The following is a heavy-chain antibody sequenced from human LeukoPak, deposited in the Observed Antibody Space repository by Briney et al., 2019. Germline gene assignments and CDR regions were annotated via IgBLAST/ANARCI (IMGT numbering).Heavy chain of an antibody. CDR3: GMTYYYHSSGYSYYFDY. J-gene: IGHJ4*02. CDR2: FFLIFVTA. Sequence: EASVKVSCKAFVGTFSNYAINWVRQAPGQGLEWMGGFFLIFVTAYHAQKFQSRVPITTDESTSTAYMELSSLRSEDTAVYYCGMTYYYHSSGYSYYFDYWGQGTLVTVSS. CDR1: VGTFSNYA. V-gene: IGHV1-69*05. D-gene: IGHD3-22*01.